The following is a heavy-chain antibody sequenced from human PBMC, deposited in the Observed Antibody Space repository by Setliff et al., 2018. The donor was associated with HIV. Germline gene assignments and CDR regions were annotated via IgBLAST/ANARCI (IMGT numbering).Heavy chain of an antibody. Sequence: SETLSLTCTVSGGSVSSGSYYWSWIRQPPGKGLEWIGYIYYSGSTKHNPSLKGRVTISLDTSKNQFSLKLTSVTAADTAVYYCARSYSYGYNWFDPWGQGTLVTVSS. CDR3: ARSYSYGYNWFDP. D-gene: IGHD5-18*01. CDR1: GGSVSSGSYY. J-gene: IGHJ5*02. CDR2: IYYSGST. V-gene: IGHV4-61*01.